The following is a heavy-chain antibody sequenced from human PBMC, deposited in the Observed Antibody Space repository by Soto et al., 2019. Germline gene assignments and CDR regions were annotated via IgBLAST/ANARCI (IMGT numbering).Heavy chain of an antibody. D-gene: IGHD2-8*01. CDR2: TYYRSKWYN. J-gene: IGHJ4*02. V-gene: IGHV6-1*01. CDR1: GDSVSSNSAA. CDR3: VRGYCTNGVCYKYFDY. Sequence: KQSQTLSLTCAISGDSVSSNSAAWNWIRQSPSRGLEWLGRTYYRSKWYNDYAVSVKSRITINPDTSKNQFSLQLNSVTPEDTAVYYCVRGYCTNGVCYKYFDYWGQGTLVTVSS.